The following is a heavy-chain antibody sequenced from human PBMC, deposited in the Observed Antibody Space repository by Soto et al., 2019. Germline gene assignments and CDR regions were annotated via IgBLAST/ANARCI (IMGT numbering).Heavy chain of an antibody. Sequence: QVHLVQSGAEVKRPGSSVNVSCEASGGSFSSDAITWVRQVPGQGLEWMGGIIPTFGAANYGRQFQGRVTISADESTRTVYMELSSLRFDETAVYYCARGFSGYYSSLDYWGQGTLVTVSS. CDR1: GGSFSSDA. CDR2: IIPTFGAA. J-gene: IGHJ4*02. CDR3: ARGFSGYYSSLDY. V-gene: IGHV1-69*01. D-gene: IGHD5-12*01.